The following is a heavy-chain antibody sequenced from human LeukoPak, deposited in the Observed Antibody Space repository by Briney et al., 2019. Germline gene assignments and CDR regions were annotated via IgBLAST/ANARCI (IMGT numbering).Heavy chain of an antibody. D-gene: IGHD5-18*01. CDR2: FDPEDGET. CDR1: GYTLTELS. Sequence: ASVKVSCKVSGYTLTELSMHWVRQAPGKGLEWMGGFDPEDGETIYAQKFRGRVTMTEDTSTDTAYMELSSLRSEDTAVYYCATDTQLNPDSNLDYWGQGTLVTVSS. V-gene: IGHV1-24*01. J-gene: IGHJ4*02. CDR3: ATDTQLNPDSNLDY.